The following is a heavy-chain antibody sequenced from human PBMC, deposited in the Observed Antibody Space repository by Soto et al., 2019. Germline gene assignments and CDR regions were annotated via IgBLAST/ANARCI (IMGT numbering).Heavy chain of an antibody. D-gene: IGHD5-18*01. J-gene: IGHJ4*02. Sequence: QVQLVESGGGVVQPGRSLRLSCAASGFTFSSYAMHWVRQAPGKGLEWVAVISYDGSNKYYADSVKGRFTISRDNSKNTLYLQMNSLRAEDTAVYYCARGTRGYSYGKVFDYWGQGTLVTVSS. V-gene: IGHV3-30-3*01. CDR3: ARGTRGYSYGKVFDY. CDR2: ISYDGSNK. CDR1: GFTFSSYA.